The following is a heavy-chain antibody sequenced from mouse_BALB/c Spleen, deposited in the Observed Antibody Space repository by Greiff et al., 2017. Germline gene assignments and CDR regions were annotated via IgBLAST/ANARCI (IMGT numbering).Heavy chain of an antibody. D-gene: IGHD2-3*01. CDR1: GYTFTSYW. J-gene: IGHJ2*01. V-gene: IGHV1-7*01. CDR2: INPSTGYT. CDR3: ARDGYYDAMDY. Sequence: VQLQQSGAELAKPGASVKMSCKASGYTFTSYWMHWVKQRPGQGLEWIGYINPSTGYTEYNQKFKDKATLTADKSSSTAYMQLSSLTSEDSAVYYCARDGYYDAMDYWGQGTTLTVSS.